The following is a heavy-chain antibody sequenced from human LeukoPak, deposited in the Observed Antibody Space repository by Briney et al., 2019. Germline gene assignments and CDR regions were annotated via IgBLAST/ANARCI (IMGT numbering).Heavy chain of an antibody. CDR3: TTVKTTMV. V-gene: IGHV3-73*01. CDR2: IRSKTDSYAT. CDR1: GFTFSGST. Sequence: QPGGSLKLSCAAAGFTFSGSTMRWGRQAPGKGLEWVGRIRSKTDSYATAYAASVEGRFSISREDSKDTAYLQMNSLKTEDTAVYYCTTVKTTMVWGQGSLVTVSS. J-gene: IGHJ4*02. D-gene: IGHD5-18*01.